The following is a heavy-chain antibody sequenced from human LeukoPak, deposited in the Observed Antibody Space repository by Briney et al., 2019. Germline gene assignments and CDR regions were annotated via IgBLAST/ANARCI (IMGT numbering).Heavy chain of an antibody. V-gene: IGHV4-61*02. CDR1: GGSISSGSYY. D-gene: IGHD1-1*01. CDR3: ARDRGTWNDDGFDY. CDR2: IYTSGST. J-gene: IGHJ4*02. Sequence: EASQTLSLTCTVSGGSISSGSYYWRWIRQPAGKGLEWIGRIYTSGSTNYNPSLKSRVTMSVDTSKNQFSLKLSSVTAADTAVYYCARDRGTWNDDGFDYWGQGTLVTVSS.